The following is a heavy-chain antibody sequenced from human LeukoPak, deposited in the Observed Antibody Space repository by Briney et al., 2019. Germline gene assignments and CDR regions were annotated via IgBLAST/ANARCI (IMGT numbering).Heavy chain of an antibody. CDR1: GYTFTKYA. V-gene: IGHV7-4-1*02. J-gene: IGHJ3*02. CDR3: AREREASSGYFDAFDI. Sequence: ASVKVSCKASGYTFTKYAVNWVRQAPGQGLEWMGWTNTNTGNPTYAQGFTGRFVFSLDTSVSTAYLQISSLKAEDTAVYYCAREREASSGYFDAFDIWGQGTMVTVSS. D-gene: IGHD3-22*01. CDR2: TNTNTGNP.